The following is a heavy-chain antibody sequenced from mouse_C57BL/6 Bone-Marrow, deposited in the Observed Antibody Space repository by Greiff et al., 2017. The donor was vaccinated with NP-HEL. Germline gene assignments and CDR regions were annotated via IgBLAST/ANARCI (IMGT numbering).Heavy chain of an antibody. J-gene: IGHJ1*03. CDR1: GYTFTSYW. D-gene: IGHD1-1*01. CDR3: AEGGYYGSRGYWYFDV. Sequence: VQLQQPGAELVKPGASVKLSCKASGYTFTSYWMQWVNQRPGQGLEWIGEIDPSDSYTNYNQKFKGKAKLTVDTSSSTAYMQLSSLTSEESAVYYCAEGGYYGSRGYWYFDVWGTGTTVTVSS. V-gene: IGHV1-50*01. CDR2: IDPSDSYT.